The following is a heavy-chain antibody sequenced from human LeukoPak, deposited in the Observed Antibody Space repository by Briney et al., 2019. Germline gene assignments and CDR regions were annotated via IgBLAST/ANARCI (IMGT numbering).Heavy chain of an antibody. CDR2: MNPNSGNT. CDR3: ARFLPLRDFWSGYYADYYMDV. Sequence: ASVKVSCKASGGTFSSYAISWVRQATGQGLEWMGWMNPNSGNTGYAQKFQGRVTITRNTSISTAYMELSSLRSEDTAVYYCARFLPLRDFWSGYYADYYMDVWGKGTTVTVSS. CDR1: GGTFSSYA. J-gene: IGHJ6*03. D-gene: IGHD3-3*01. V-gene: IGHV1-8*03.